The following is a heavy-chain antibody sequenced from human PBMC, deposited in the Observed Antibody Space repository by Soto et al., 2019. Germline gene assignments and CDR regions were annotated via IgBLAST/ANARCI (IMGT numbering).Heavy chain of an antibody. D-gene: IGHD5-12*01. V-gene: IGHV3-30*18. J-gene: IGHJ4*02. CDR2: ISYDGSNK. CDR1: LFTFSSYG. CDR3: AKAATVATLEVTDY. Sequence: PVWSLRLSWSSSLFTFSSYGMQLVLQYPGKWLECVAVISYDGSNKYYADSVKGRFTISRDNSKNTLYLQMNSLRAEDTAVYYCAKAATVATLEVTDYWGQGTLVTVSS.